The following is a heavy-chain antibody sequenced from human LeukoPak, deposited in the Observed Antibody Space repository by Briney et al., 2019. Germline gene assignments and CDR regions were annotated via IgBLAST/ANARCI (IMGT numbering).Heavy chain of an antibody. Sequence: GGSLNTSCQGSGYSFTSFLIGWERPIPGKGLGWIGIIYPGESDPRYSPSFQGQVTISADKSISTAYLQWSSLKASDTAMYYCARPAYDSSGLHAFDIWGQGTMVTVSS. CDR3: ARPAYDSSGLHAFDI. CDR2: IYPGESDP. D-gene: IGHD3-22*01. J-gene: IGHJ3*02. CDR1: GYSFTSFL. V-gene: IGHV5-51*01.